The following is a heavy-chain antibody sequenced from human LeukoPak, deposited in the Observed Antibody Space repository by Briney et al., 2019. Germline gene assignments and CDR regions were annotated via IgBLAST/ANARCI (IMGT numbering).Heavy chain of an antibody. V-gene: IGHV3-7*01. D-gene: IGHD3-10*02. CDR1: GFTFSSYW. CDR3: AELGITMIGGV. Sequence: PGGSLRLSCAASGFTFSSYWMSWVRQAPGKGLEWVANIKHDGSEKYYLDSVKGRFTISRDNAKNSLYLQMNSLRAEETAVYYCAELGITMIGGVWGKGTTVTISS. J-gene: IGHJ6*04. CDR2: IKHDGSEK.